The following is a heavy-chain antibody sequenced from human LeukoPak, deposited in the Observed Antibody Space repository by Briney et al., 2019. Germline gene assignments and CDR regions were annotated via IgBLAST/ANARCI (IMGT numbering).Heavy chain of an antibody. CDR1: GGTFSSYT. J-gene: IGHJ4*02. D-gene: IGHD1-26*01. CDR3: ARGYGIVGAHPIDY. CDR2: IIPILGIA. V-gene: IGHV1-69*02. Sequence: GSSVKVSCKASGGTFSSYTISWVRQAPGQGLEWMGRIIPILGIANYAQKFQGRVTMTRNTSISTAYMELSSLRSEDTAVYSCARGYGIVGAHPIDYWGQGTLVTVSS.